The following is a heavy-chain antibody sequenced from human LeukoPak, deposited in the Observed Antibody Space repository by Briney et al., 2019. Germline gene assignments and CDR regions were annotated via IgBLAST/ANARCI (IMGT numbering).Heavy chain of an antibody. CDR1: GYSISSGYY. V-gene: IGHV4-38-2*02. CDR2: IYHSGST. J-gene: IGHJ5*02. CDR3: ARVSVMVVAGTGWFDP. Sequence: PSETLSLTCTVSGYSISSGYYWGWIRQPPGKGLEWIGSIYHSGSTYYNPSLKSRVTISVDTSKNQFSLKLSSVTAADTAVYYCARVSVMVVAGTGWFDPWGQGTLVTVSS. D-gene: IGHD6-19*01.